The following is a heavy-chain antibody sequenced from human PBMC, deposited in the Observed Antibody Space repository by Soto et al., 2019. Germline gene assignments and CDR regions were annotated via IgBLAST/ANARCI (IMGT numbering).Heavy chain of an antibody. CDR1: GGTFSNHA. D-gene: IGHD5-12*01. V-gene: IGHV1-69*05. CDR2: IIPMFPTA. Sequence: SVKVSCKASGGTFSNHAISWVRQAPGQGLEWVGGIIPMFPTADYAQKLQGRVTMTTDTSTSTAYMELRSLRSDDTAVYYCAREGGYDFDNWFDPWGQGTLVTVSS. J-gene: IGHJ5*02. CDR3: AREGGYDFDNWFDP.